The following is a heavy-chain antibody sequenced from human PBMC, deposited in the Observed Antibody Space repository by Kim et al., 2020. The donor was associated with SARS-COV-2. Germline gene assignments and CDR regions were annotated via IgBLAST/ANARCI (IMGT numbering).Heavy chain of an antibody. Sequence: YAQKVQGRVTMTRDTSTSTVYMELSSLRSEDTAVYYCARWEGDYSNWFDPWGQGTLVTVSS. CDR3: ARWEGDYSNWFDP. J-gene: IGHJ5*02. D-gene: IGHD4-17*01. V-gene: IGHV1-46*01.